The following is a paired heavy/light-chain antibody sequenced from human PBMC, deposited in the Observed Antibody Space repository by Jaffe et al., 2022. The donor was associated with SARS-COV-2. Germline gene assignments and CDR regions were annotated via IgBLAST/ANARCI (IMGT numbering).Light chain of an antibody. CDR3: QVWDFTLV. J-gene: IGLJ2*01. CDR1: NIGRES. Sequence: SYELTQPLEVSVALGQTATITCGGDNIGRESVHWYQQKPGQAPVLVIYRDINRPSGISERFSGSTSGNTATLTINRAQAGDEAAYYCQVWDFTLVFGGGTKLTVL. V-gene: IGLV3-9*01. CDR2: RDI.
Heavy chain of an antibody. CDR1: ASLLTRYS. CDR3: AKVAHSLSRYIDF. J-gene: IGHJ4*02. CDR2: IKPGGGVT. D-gene: IGHD3-10*01. Sequence: QVQLSQSGAVVKKPGASVRLSCQGSASLLTRYSMVWVRQAPGQGLEWMAIIKPGGGVTDYAQKFQGRVTVTRDTSTRTAYMELSSLRSDDTAVYYCAKVAHSLSRYIDFWGQGTLVIVSS. V-gene: IGHV1-46*01.